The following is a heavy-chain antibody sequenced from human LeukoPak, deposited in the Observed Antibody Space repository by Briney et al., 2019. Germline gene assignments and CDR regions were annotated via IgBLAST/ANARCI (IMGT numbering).Heavy chain of an antibody. CDR3: AREGAYYYDSSGYLFSRFPKLFDY. J-gene: IGHJ4*02. V-gene: IGHV4-4*07. Sequence: PSETLSLTCTVSGGSISSYYWSWIRQPAGKGLEWIGRIYTSGSTNYNPSLKSRDTMSVDTSKNQFSLKLSSVTAADTAVYYCAREGAYYYDSSGYLFSRFPKLFDYWGQGTLVTVSS. D-gene: IGHD3-22*01. CDR2: IYTSGST. CDR1: GGSISSYY.